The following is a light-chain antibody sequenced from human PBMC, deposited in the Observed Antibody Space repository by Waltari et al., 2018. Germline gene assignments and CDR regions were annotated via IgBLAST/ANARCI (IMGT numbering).Light chain of an antibody. J-gene: IGKJ4*01. CDR1: ENVNNY. CDR2: KAS. Sequence: DIQMTQSPSSLSASVGDRVTITCRASENVNNYLNWYHQKPGKAPKLLIYKASTLQSGVPLRFSGSGSGTDYTFTISNLQSGDVGNYYCQNSYRPPLTFGEGTKVEIK. V-gene: IGKV1-39*01. CDR3: QNSYRPPLT.